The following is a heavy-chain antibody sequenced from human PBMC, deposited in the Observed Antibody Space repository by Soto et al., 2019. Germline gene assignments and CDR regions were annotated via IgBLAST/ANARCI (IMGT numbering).Heavy chain of an antibody. CDR1: GGTFSSYT. J-gene: IGHJ4*02. CDR2: IIPILGIA. CDR3: AREAQAMGIQLWHDPDY. V-gene: IGHV1-69*08. D-gene: IGHD5-18*01. Sequence: QVQLVQSGAEVKKPGSSVKVSCKASGGTFSSYTISWVRQAPGQGLEWMGRIIPILGIANYAQKFQGRVTITADKATSTAYMELSSLRSEDTAVYYCAREAQAMGIQLWHDPDYWGQGTLVTVSS.